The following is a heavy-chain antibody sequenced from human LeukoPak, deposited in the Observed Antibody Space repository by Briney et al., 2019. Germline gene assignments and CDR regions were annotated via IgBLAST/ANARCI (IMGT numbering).Heavy chain of an antibody. CDR3: AARRGYYHYMDV. D-gene: IGHD3-3*01. J-gene: IGHJ6*03. V-gene: IGHV3-23*01. CDR2: ISNTGSNT. CDR1: GFTFSSYA. Sequence: GGSLRLSCATSGFTFSSYAVAWVRQAPGKGLEWVSSISNTGSNTHYADSVKGRFTISRDNSKNTLSLQMNSLTAEDTAVYYCAARRGYYHYMDVWGKGTTVTVSS.